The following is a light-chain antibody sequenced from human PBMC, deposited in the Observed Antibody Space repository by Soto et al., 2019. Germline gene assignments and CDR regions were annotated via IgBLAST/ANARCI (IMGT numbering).Light chain of an antibody. CDR2: EGS. Sequence: QSALTQPASVSGSPGQSITISCSGSISDVGSSGPVSWYQHHPGQVPKLIIYEGSRRPSGVSSRFSGSKTGNTASLTIPGLQAEDEASYYCCSYVGARTYVFGKGTKLTV. CDR1: ISDVGSSGP. CDR3: CSYVGARTYV. V-gene: IGLV2-23*01. J-gene: IGLJ1*01.